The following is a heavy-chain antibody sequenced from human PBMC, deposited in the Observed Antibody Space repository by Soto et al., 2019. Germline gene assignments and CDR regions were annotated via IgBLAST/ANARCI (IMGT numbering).Heavy chain of an antibody. Sequence: SETLSLTCTVSGGSISSYYWIWIRQPPVNGLEFIGYIYYIFSTNYNPSLKSRFTISLYTSKNHFSLKLISFTAAYTAVYYCARIRKNWFDPWGQGTLVTVSS. CDR3: ARIRKNWFDP. CDR2: IYYIFST. CDR1: GGSISSYY. J-gene: IGHJ5*02. V-gene: IGHV4-59*01.